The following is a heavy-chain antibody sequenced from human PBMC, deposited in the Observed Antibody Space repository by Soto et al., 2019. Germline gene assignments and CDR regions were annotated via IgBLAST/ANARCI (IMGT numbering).Heavy chain of an antibody. CDR2: MSHSGGT. J-gene: IGHJ3*02. V-gene: IGHV4-34*01. D-gene: IGHD1-1*01. CDR3: ARVERGTATTVVDAFDI. CDR1: GGSVNSGNYY. Sequence: QVQLQQWGAGLLKPSETLSLTCAVFGGSVNSGNYYWSWIRQPAGKGLEWIGEMSHSGGTNFNPSLKSRVTISVDTSKNQFSLKMSSVTAADTALYYCARVERGTATTVVDAFDILGPGTMVTVSS.